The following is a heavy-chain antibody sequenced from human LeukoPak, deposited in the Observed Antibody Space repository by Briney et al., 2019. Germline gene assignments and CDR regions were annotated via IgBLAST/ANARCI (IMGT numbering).Heavy chain of an antibody. CDR3: ARAGSSGGLCDY. CDR1: GVSISSYF. D-gene: IGHD6-19*01. Sequence: SETLSLTCTVSGVSISSYFWSWVRQPAGKGLEWIGRIYSSGSTKYNPSLQSRVTMSLDTSKKQLSLNLGSVTAADTAVYYCARAGSSGGLCDYWGRGILVTVSS. V-gene: IGHV4-4*07. J-gene: IGHJ4*02. CDR2: IYSSGST.